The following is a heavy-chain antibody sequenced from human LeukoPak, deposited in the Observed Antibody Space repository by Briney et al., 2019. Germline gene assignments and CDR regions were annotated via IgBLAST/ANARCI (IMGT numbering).Heavy chain of an antibody. J-gene: IGHJ4*02. V-gene: IGHV3-30-3*01. CDR3: ARDRGIQLWLDTFDY. CDR2: ISYDGSNK. Sequence: GGSLRLSCAASGFTFSSYAMHWVRQAPGKGLEWVAVISYDGSNKYYADSVKGRFTISRDNSKNTPYLQMNSLRAEDTAVYYCARDRGIQLWLDTFDYWGQGTLVTVSS. D-gene: IGHD5-18*01. CDR1: GFTFSSYA.